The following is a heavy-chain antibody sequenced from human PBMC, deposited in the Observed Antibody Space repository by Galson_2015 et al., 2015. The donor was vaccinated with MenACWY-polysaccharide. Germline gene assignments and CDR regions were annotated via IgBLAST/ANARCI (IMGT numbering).Heavy chain of an antibody. CDR3: ARGYSYGYFDY. CDR1: GGTFSSYA. D-gene: IGHD5-18*01. Sequence: SVKVSCKASGGTFSSYAISWVRQAPGQGLEWMGRIIPILGIANYAQKFQGRVTITADKSTSTAYMELSSLRSEDTAVYYCARGYSYGYFDYWGQGTLVTVSS. CDR2: IIPILGIA. J-gene: IGHJ4*02. V-gene: IGHV1-69*04.